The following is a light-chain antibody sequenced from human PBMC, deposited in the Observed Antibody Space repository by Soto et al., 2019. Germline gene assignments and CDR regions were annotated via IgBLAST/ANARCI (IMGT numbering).Light chain of an antibody. Sequence: DIQMTQSPSTLSASVGDRVTITCRASQSISSWLAWYQQKPGKAPNLLIYKASSLQSGVPSRFSGSGSGTEFTLTISGLQPDDSATYYCQQYNSYPYTFGQGTKLEI. CDR1: QSISSW. CDR2: KAS. V-gene: IGKV1-5*03. J-gene: IGKJ2*01. CDR3: QQYNSYPYT.